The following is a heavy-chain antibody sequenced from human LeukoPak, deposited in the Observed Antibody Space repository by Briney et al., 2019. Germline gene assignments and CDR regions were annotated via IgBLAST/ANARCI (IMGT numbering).Heavy chain of an antibody. CDR3: AGGHDFWSGYYSGRPGYFDY. CDR1: GGSISSYY. V-gene: IGHV4-59*01. CDR2: IYYSGST. D-gene: IGHD3-3*01. Sequence: PSETLSLTCTVSGGSISSYYWSWIRQPPGKGLEWIGYIYYSGSTNYNPSLKSRVTISVDTSKNQFSLKLSSVTAADTAVYYCAGGHDFWSGYYSGRPGYFDYWGQGTLVTVSS. J-gene: IGHJ4*02.